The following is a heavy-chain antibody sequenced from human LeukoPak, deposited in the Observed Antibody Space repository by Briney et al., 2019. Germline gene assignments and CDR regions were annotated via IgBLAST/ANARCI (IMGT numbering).Heavy chain of an antibody. J-gene: IGHJ4*02. V-gene: IGHV3-66*02. D-gene: IGHD6-13*01. Sequence: GGSLRLSCAASGFTVTDNYMIWVRQAPGMGLEWVSLIYRGDSTFYADSVKGRFTISRDSSKNTLYLQMNSLRPEDTAVYYCARGPTLYSSTWYFDYWGQGTLVTVSS. CDR2: IYRGDST. CDR1: GFTVTDNY. CDR3: ARGPTLYSSTWYFDY.